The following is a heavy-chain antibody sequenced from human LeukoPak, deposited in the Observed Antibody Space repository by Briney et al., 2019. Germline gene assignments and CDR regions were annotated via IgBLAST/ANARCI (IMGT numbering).Heavy chain of an antibody. Sequence: PGGSLTLSCAASGFTFSNAWMSWVCQAPGKGLEWVGRIKSKTDGGTTDYAAPVKGRFTISRDDSKNTLYLQMNSLKTEDTAVYYCTTVAVAGTLYGYWGQGTLVTVSS. CDR2: IKSKTDGGTT. J-gene: IGHJ4*02. CDR1: GFTFSNAW. CDR3: TTVAVAGTLYGY. V-gene: IGHV3-15*01. D-gene: IGHD6-19*01.